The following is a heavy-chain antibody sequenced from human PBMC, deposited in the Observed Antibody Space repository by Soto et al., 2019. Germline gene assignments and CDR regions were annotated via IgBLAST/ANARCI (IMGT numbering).Heavy chain of an antibody. V-gene: IGHV4-39*01. CDR2: IYYSGST. Sequence: SETLSLTCTVSGGSISSSSYYWGWIRQPPGKGLEWIGSIYYSGSTYYNPSLKSRVTISVDTSKNQFSLKLSSVTAADTAVYYCARRLELRPFDYWGQGTLVTVSS. CDR3: ARRLELRPFDY. D-gene: IGHD1-7*01. J-gene: IGHJ4*02. CDR1: GGSISSSSYY.